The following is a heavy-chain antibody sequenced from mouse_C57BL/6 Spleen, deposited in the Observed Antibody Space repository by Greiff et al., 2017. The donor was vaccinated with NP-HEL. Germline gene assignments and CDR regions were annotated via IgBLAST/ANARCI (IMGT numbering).Heavy chain of an antibody. J-gene: IGHJ3*01. V-gene: IGHV3-6*01. D-gene: IGHD2-4*01. CDR3: ARANDYDGRFAY. Sequence: EVQRVESGPGLVKPSQSLSLTCSVTGYSITSGYYWNWIRQFPGNKLEWMGYISYDGSNNYNPSLKNRISITRDTSKNQFFLKLNSVTTEDTATYYCARANDYDGRFAYWGQGTLVTVSA. CDR2: ISYDGSN. CDR1: GYSITSGYY.